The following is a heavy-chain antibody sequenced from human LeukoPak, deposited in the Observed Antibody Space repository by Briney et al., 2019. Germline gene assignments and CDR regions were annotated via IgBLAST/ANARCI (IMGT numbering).Heavy chain of an antibody. CDR3: ARPTPLEYSSSSGQIDY. V-gene: IGHV1-18*01. J-gene: IGHJ4*02. CDR1: GYTFTSYG. CDR2: ISAYNGNT. Sequence: GASVKVSCKASGYTFTSYGISWVRQAPGQGLEWMGWISAYNGNTNYAQKLQGRVTMTTDTSTSTAYMELRSLRSDDTAVYYCARPTPLEYSSSSGQIDYWGQGTLVTVSS. D-gene: IGHD6-6*01.